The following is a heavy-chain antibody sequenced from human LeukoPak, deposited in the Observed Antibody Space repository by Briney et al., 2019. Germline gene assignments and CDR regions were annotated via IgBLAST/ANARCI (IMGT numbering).Heavy chain of an antibody. CDR2: ISWNSGSI. D-gene: IGHD5-18*01. CDR1: GFTFDDYA. J-gene: IGHJ4*02. V-gene: IGHV3-9*01. CDR3: AKAAGYSYGSYLDY. Sequence: GRSLRLSCAASGFTFDDYAMHWVRQAPGKGLEWVSGISWNSGSIGYADSVKGRFTISRDNAKNSLYLQMNSPRAEDTALYYCAKAAGYSYGSYLDYWGQGTLVTVSS.